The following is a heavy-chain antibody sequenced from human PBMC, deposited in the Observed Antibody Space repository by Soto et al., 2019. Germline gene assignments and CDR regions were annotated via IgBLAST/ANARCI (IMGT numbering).Heavy chain of an antibody. J-gene: IGHJ4*02. D-gene: IGHD3-10*01. CDR3: ARDGYDGSGSPYPAF. V-gene: IGHV4-59*01. CDR1: GASMSEYF. CDR2: IYYLGST. Sequence: SETPSLTCTVSGASMSEYFWSWIRQSPGKGLEWIGYIYYLGSTDYNPSLKSRVTISVGTSKRQFSLRLTSVTAADTAVYYCARDGYDGSGSPYPAFWGPGTQVTVSS.